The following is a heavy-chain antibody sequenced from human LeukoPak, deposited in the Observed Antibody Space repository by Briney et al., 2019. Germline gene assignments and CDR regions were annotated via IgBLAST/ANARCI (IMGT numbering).Heavy chain of an antibody. Sequence: SETLSLTCTVSGGSISSSPYYWGWIRQPPGKGLEWIGSIYYSGTTHYNPSLESRATISVDTSKNQFSLKLASVTAADTAIYYCAKGPAGFSYYNWFDPWGQGTLVTVSS. V-gene: IGHV4-39*07. D-gene: IGHD5-18*01. CDR2: IYYSGTT. J-gene: IGHJ5*02. CDR3: AKGPAGFSYYNWFDP. CDR1: GGSISSSPYY.